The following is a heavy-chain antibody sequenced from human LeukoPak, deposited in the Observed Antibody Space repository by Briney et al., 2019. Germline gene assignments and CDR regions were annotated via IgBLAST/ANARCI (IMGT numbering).Heavy chain of an antibody. CDR3: ARDQGPYYYDSSGYYDY. J-gene: IGHJ4*02. Sequence: SVKVSCKASGGAFSSYAISWVRQAPGQGLEWMGRIIPIFGTANYAQKFQGRVTITTDESTSTAYMELSSLRSEDTAVYYCARDQGPYYYDSSGYYDYWGQGTLVTVSS. D-gene: IGHD3-22*01. CDR2: IIPIFGTA. V-gene: IGHV1-69*05. CDR1: GGAFSSYA.